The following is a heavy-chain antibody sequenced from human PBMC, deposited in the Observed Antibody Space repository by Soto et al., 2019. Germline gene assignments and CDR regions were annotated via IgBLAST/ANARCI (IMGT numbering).Heavy chain of an antibody. Sequence: ASVKVSCKASGYMFTFYAMHWVRQAPGQSLEWMGWINAGNGNTKYSQKFQDRVTITRDTSASTAYMELSSLRSEDTSVYYCARDAGGWLRPRPYWGQGTLVTVSS. CDR1: GYMFTFYA. CDR2: INAGNGNT. J-gene: IGHJ4*02. CDR3: ARDAGGWLRPRPY. D-gene: IGHD5-12*01. V-gene: IGHV1-3*01.